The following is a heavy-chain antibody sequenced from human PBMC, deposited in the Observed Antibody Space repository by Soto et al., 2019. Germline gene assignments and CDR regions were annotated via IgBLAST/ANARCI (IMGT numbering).Heavy chain of an antibody. CDR1: GFTFSTYW. D-gene: IGHD3-3*01. CDR3: ARAPQFYDFWSGYYRSGDLKLYFDS. J-gene: IGHJ4*02. Sequence: EVQVVESGGGLVQPGGSLRLSCTASGFTFSTYWMTWVRQAPGKGLEWVANIKHDGSEKYYADSVKGRFTISRDNTKNSMYLQMNSLRVEDTAVYYCARAPQFYDFWSGYYRSGDLKLYFDSWGQGTLVTVSS. CDR2: IKHDGSEK. V-gene: IGHV3-7*03.